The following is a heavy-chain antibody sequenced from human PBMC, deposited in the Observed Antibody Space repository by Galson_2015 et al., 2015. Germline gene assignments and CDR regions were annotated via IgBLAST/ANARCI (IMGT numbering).Heavy chain of an antibody. CDR1: GFTFDDYA. CDR2: ISWNSGSI. CDR3: AKVRGCRDNNGGAYDAFDI. D-gene: IGHD1/OR15-1a*01. J-gene: IGHJ3*02. V-gene: IGHV3-9*01. Sequence: SLRLSCAASGFTFDDYAMNWVRQAPGKGLEWVSGISWNSGSIGYADSVKGRFTISRDNAKNSLYLQMNSLRAEDTALYYCAKVRGCRDNNGGAYDAFDIWGQGTMVTVSS.